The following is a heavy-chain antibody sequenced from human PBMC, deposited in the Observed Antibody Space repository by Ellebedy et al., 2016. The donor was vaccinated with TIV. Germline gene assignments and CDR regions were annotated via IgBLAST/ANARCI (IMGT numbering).Heavy chain of an antibody. Sequence: GESLKISCAASGFTFSSHWMHWVRQAPGKGLVWVSRINRDGRVTNYADSVKGRFTISRDNAKNTLYLQMNSLRVEDTAVYYCARGGFDAFYLDSWGQGTLVTVSS. CDR3: ARGGFDAFYLDS. V-gene: IGHV3-74*01. CDR1: GFTFSSHW. J-gene: IGHJ4*02. CDR2: INRDGRVT.